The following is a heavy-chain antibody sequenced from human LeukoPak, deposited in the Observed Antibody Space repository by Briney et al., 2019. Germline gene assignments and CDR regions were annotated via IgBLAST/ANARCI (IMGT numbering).Heavy chain of an antibody. CDR1: GFTFSTNT. CDR2: ISSNSADI. Sequence: PGGSLRLSCAASGFTFSTNTMNWVRQAPGKGLEWVSSISSNSADIYYADSVRGRFTISRDNVKKSLYLQMNSLRAEDMAVYYCARDLQFGGQGTLVTVSS. CDR3: ARDLQF. D-gene: IGHD5-24*01. V-gene: IGHV3-21*01. J-gene: IGHJ4*02.